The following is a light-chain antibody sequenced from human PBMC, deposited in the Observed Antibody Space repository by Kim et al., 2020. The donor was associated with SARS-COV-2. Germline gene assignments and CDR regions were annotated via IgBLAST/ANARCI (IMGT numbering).Light chain of an antibody. CDR3: QVWDSAVV. CDR2: YDS. V-gene: IGLV3-21*04. Sequence: SYELTQPPSVSVAPGKTARITYGGNNIGSKSVHWYQQKPGQAPVLVIYYDSDRPSGIPERFSGSNSGNTATLTISRVEAGDEADYYCQVWDSAVVFGGGTQLTVL. J-gene: IGLJ2*01. CDR1: NIGSKS.